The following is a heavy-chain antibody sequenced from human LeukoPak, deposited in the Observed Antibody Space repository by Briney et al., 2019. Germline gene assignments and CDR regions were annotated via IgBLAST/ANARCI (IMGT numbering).Heavy chain of an antibody. D-gene: IGHD2-15*01. Sequence: GSLRLSCAASGFTFSSYWMSWIRQPPGKGLEWIGEINHSGSTNYNPSLTSRVTISVDTSKNQFSLKLSSVTAADTAVYYCARGYWVWGQGTLVTVSS. CDR2: INHSGST. CDR3: ARGYWV. J-gene: IGHJ4*02. CDR1: GFTFSSYW. V-gene: IGHV4-34*01.